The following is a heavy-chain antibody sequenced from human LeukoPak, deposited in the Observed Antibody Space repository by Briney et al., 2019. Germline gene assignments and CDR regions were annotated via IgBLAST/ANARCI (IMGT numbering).Heavy chain of an antibody. Sequence: ASVKVSCKASGYTFTSYYMHWVRQAPGQGLEWMGIINPSGGSTSYAQKFQGRVTMTRDTSTSTVYMELSSLRSEDTAVYYCAIQGLLGAKNPDRRYCSSTSFYRGPYYYYYYMDVWGKGTTVTVSS. J-gene: IGHJ6*03. V-gene: IGHV1-46*03. CDR3: AIQGLLGAKNPDRRYCSSTSFYRGPYYYYYYMDV. D-gene: IGHD2-2*02. CDR2: INPSGGST. CDR1: GYTFTSYY.